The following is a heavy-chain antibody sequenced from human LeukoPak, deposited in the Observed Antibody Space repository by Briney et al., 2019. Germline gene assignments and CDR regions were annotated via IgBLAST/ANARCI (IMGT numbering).Heavy chain of an antibody. CDR2: INHSGST. CDR3: ARGHYYDSGSYYRLDY. Sequence: SETLSLTCAVYGGSFRGYYWSWIRQPPGKGLEWIGVINHSGSTNYNPSLKSRVTISVDTSKNQFSLKLSSVTAADTAVYYCARGHYYDSGSYYRLDYWGQGTLVTVSS. D-gene: IGHD3-10*01. CDR1: GGSFRGYY. J-gene: IGHJ4*02. V-gene: IGHV4-34*01.